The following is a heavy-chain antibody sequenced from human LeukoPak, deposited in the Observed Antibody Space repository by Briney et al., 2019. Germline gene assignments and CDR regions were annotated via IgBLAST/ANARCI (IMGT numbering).Heavy chain of an antibody. CDR1: GGSISSSSYY. CDR2: IYYTGTN. J-gene: IGHJ4*02. D-gene: IGHD3-22*01. CDR3: VREITMAVVVD. Sequence: SETLSLTCTVSGGSISSSSYYWGWIRQPPGKGLEWIGSIYYTGTNYYSPSLTSRLTMSVETSKNQFSLKLSSVTAADTAVYYCVREITMAVVVDRGQGTLVTVSS. V-gene: IGHV4-39*07.